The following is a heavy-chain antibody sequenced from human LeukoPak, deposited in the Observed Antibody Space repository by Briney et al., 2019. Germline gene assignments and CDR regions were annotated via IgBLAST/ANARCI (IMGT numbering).Heavy chain of an antibody. Sequence: SETLSLTCAVYGGSFSGYYWSWIRQPPGKGLEWIGEINHSGSTNYNPSLKSRVTISVDTSKNQVSLKPSSVTAADTAVYYCARRSTMIVVLITSRAPRYFDLWGRGTLVTVSS. D-gene: IGHD3-22*01. CDR1: GGSFSGYY. CDR2: INHSGST. V-gene: IGHV4-34*01. CDR3: ARRSTMIVVLITSRAPRYFDL. J-gene: IGHJ2*01.